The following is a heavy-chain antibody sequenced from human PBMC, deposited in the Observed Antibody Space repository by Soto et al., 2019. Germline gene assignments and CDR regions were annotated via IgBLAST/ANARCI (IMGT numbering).Heavy chain of an antibody. CDR1: GGSISSGGYY. CDR3: ARVGYCSSTSCYYNSNYFDY. Sequence: QVQLQESGPGLVKPSQTLSLTCTVSGGSISSGGYYWSWIRQHPGKGLEWIGYIYYSGSTYYNPSLKSRVTISVDTSKNQFSLKLSSVTAADTAVYYCARVGYCSSTSCYYNSNYFDYWGQGTLVTVSS. CDR2: IYYSGST. J-gene: IGHJ4*02. D-gene: IGHD2-2*01. V-gene: IGHV4-31*03.